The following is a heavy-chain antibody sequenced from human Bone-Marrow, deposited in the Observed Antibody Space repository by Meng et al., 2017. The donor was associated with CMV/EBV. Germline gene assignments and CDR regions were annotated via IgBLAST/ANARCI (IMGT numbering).Heavy chain of an antibody. J-gene: IGHJ6*02. CDR2: VYYSGST. CDR1: GDSISSGDYY. CDR3: ARGGFGEFLSYYYGMDV. Sequence: SETLSLTCTVSGDSISSGDYYWSWIRQPPGKGLEWIGCVYYSGSTYHNPTLKSRVTILLDTSKEQFSLKLSSVTAADTAVYYCARGGFGEFLSYYYGMDVWGQGTTVTVS. V-gene: IGHV4-30-4*02. D-gene: IGHD3-10*01.